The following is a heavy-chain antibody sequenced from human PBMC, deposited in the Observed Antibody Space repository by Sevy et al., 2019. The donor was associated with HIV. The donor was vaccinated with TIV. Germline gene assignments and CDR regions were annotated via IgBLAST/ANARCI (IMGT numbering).Heavy chain of an antibody. CDR1: GFIFSGYV. Sequence: GGSLRLSCAASGFIFSGYVMSWVRQAPGKGLEWVSGISASGGGTYYAHSVKGRFTVSRDNSKNTRYLEMNSLRAEDTAVYYCAKDASSSWTGGTFQHWGQGTLVTVSS. CDR2: ISASGGGT. D-gene: IGHD6-13*01. J-gene: IGHJ1*01. V-gene: IGHV3-23*01. CDR3: AKDASSSWTGGTFQH.